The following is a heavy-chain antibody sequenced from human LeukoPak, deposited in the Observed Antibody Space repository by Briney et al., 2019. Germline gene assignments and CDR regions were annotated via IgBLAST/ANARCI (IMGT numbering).Heavy chain of an antibody. V-gene: IGHV4-31*03. Sequence: PSQTLSLTCTVSGGSISSGGYYWSWIRQHPGKGLEWIGYIYYSGSAYYNPSLKSRVTISVDTSKNQFSLKLSSVTAADTAVYYCARGGLYGDRIDYWGQGTLVTVSS. J-gene: IGHJ4*02. CDR3: ARGGLYGDRIDY. CDR1: GGSISSGGYY. D-gene: IGHD4-17*01. CDR2: IYYSGSA.